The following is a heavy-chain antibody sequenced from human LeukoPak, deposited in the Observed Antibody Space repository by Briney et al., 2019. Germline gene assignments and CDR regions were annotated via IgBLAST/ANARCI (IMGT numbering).Heavy chain of an antibody. CDR1: GGSISSSSYY. CDR2: IYYSGST. CDR3: ARRSSWPNWFDP. J-gene: IGHJ5*02. V-gene: IGHV4-39*01. D-gene: IGHD6-13*01. Sequence: SETLSLTCTVSGGSISSSSYYRGWIRQPPGKGLEWIGSIYYSGSTYYNPSLKSRVTISVDTSKNQFSLKLSSVTAADTAVYYCARRSSWPNWFDPWGQGTLVTVSS.